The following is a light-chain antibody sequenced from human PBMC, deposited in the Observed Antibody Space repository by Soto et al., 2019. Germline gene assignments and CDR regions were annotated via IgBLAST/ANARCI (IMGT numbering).Light chain of an antibody. CDR3: MQSTQLPPT. J-gene: IGKJ5*01. CDR2: EVS. CDR1: LSLLHITGETF. V-gene: IGKV2D-29*02. Sequence: DVVMTQTPLSLSVSRAHPAAISRNSSLSLLHITGETFLFWYLQKPGQSPQLLIYEVSTRVSGVPDRFSGSGSGTDFTLEISRVETDDVGIYYCMQSTQLPPTFGQGTRLE.